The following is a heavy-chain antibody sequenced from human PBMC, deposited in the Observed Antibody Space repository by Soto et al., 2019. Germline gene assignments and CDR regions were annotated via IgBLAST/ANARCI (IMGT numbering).Heavy chain of an antibody. J-gene: IGHJ4*02. D-gene: IGHD2-21*02. CDR1: GYTFTTYW. Sequence: GESLKISCQGSGYTFTTYWIVWVRQMPGKGLEWVGIIYPGDSDTRYSPSFQGQVTISADKSIGTAYLQWSSLKASDTAMYYCARQGIPQPRLYCGGDCPHFDYWGQGTLVTVSS. CDR3: ARQGIPQPRLYCGGDCPHFDY. CDR2: IYPGDSDT. V-gene: IGHV5-51*01.